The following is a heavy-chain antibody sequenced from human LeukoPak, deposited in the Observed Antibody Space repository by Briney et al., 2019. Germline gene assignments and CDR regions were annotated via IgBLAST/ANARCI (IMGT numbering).Heavy chain of an antibody. CDR3: ARRSNYGYYFDY. CDR1: GGSISSYY. D-gene: IGHD4-17*01. Sequence: SETLSLTCTVSGGSISSYYWCWIRQPPGKGLEWIGYIYYSGSTNYNPSLKSRVTISVDTSKNQFSLKLSSVTAADTAVYYCARRSNYGYYFDYWGQGTLVTVSS. J-gene: IGHJ4*02. CDR2: IYYSGST. V-gene: IGHV4-59*08.